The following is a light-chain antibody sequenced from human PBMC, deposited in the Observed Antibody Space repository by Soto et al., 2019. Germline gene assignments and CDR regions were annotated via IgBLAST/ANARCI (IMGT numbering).Light chain of an antibody. Sequence: EIVLTQSPGTLSLSPGERATLSCRASQSVGSSYLAWYQHIPGQAPRLLIYGAYSRDSGIPDRFSGSGSGTDFTLTISRLESEDFAVYYCQQYGDAPWTFGQGTKVEIK. CDR2: GAY. J-gene: IGKJ1*01. V-gene: IGKV3-20*01. CDR3: QQYGDAPWT. CDR1: QSVGSSY.